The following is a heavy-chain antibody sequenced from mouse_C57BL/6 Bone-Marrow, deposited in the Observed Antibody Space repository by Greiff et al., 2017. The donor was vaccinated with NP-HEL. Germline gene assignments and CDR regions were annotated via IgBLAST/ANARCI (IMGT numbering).Heavy chain of an antibody. D-gene: IGHD2-4*01. Sequence: EVQLQQSGPELVKPGASVKISCKASGYTFTDYYMNWVKQSHGKSLEWIGDINPNNGGTSYNQKFKGKATLTVDKSSSTAYMELRSPTSEDSAVYYCARGGIYYDYDDYAMDYWGQGTSVTVSS. CDR1: GYTFTDYY. V-gene: IGHV1-26*01. CDR2: INPNNGGT. J-gene: IGHJ4*01. CDR3: ARGGIYYDYDDYAMDY.